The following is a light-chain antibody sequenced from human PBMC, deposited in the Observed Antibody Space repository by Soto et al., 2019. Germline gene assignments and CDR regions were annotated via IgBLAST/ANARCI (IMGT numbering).Light chain of an antibody. CDR3: SSYTSSSTLV. CDR2: DVT. CDR1: SDDVGGYNY. J-gene: IGLJ2*01. Sequence: QSALTQPVSVSGSPGQSITISCTGTSDDVGGYNYVSWYQHHPGKAPQLMIYDVTNRPSGVSDRFSGSKSGNTASLTISGLQAEDEADYYCSSYTSSSTLVFGGGTKVTVL. V-gene: IGLV2-14*03.